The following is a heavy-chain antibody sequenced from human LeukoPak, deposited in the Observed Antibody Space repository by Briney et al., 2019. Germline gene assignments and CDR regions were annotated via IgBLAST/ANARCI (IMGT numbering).Heavy chain of an antibody. Sequence: PSETLSLTCTVSGYSISGDYYWGWIRQPPGKGLEWIGNIHHSGSTYYNPSLKSRVTISVDTSKNQFSLKLSSVTAADTAVYYCAREALGTSDFDYWGQGTLVTVSS. J-gene: IGHJ4*02. V-gene: IGHV4-38-2*02. D-gene: IGHD7-27*01. CDR2: IHHSGST. CDR3: AREALGTSDFDY. CDR1: GYSISGDYY.